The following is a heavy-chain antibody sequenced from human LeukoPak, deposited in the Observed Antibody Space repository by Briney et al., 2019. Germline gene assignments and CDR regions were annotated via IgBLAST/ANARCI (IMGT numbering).Heavy chain of an antibody. CDR3: ARTGDRGDYFDY. V-gene: IGHV3-11*01. J-gene: IGHJ4*02. Sequence: KSGGSLRLSCAAPGFTFSDYYMSWIRQAPGKGLEWVSYISSSGSTIYYADSVKGRFTISRDNAKNSLYLQMNSLRAEDTAVYYCARTGDRGDYFDYWGQGTLVTVSS. D-gene: IGHD7-27*01. CDR2: ISSSGSTI. CDR1: GFTFSDYY.